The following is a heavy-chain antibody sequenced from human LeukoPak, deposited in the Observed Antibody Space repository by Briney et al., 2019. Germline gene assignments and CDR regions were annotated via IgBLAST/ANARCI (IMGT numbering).Heavy chain of an antibody. D-gene: IGHD2-21*01. CDR2: INPSSGGT. J-gene: IGHJ3*02. Sequence: ASVKVSCKASGYTFTGYSMHWVRQAPGQGLEWMAWINPSSGGTNYAQKFQGRVTMTRDTSINTSYMELKRLRSDDTAVYYCARGGIVVLGVMDIWGQGTVVTVSS. CDR3: ARGGIVVLGVMDI. CDR1: GYTFTGYS. V-gene: IGHV1-2*02.